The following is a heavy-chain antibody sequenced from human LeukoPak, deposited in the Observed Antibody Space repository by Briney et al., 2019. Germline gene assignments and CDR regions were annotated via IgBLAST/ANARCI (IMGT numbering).Heavy chain of an antibody. D-gene: IGHD3-22*01. Sequence: GASVKVSCKASGYTFTSYDINWVRQATGQGLEWMGWMNPNSGNTGYAQKFQGRVTITRNTSISTAYMELSSLRSEDTAVYYCARDLTYYDSSGYYVDNWGQGTLVTVSS. CDR3: ARDLTYYDSSGYYVDN. V-gene: IGHV1-8*03. J-gene: IGHJ4*02. CDR1: GYTFTSYD. CDR2: MNPNSGNT.